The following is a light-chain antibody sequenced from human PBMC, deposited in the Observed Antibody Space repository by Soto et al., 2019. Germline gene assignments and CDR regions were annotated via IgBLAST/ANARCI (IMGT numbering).Light chain of an antibody. CDR1: SSDVGAYNY. J-gene: IGLJ3*02. Sequence: QSALTQPPSASGSPGQSVTISCTGTSSDVGAYNYVSWCQHHPGKAPKLIIYDVNNRPSGVSNRFSGSKSGNTASLTISGLQADDEAYYYCTSYTTSSTGVFGGGTKLTVL. V-gene: IGLV2-14*03. CDR3: TSYTTSSTGV. CDR2: DVN.